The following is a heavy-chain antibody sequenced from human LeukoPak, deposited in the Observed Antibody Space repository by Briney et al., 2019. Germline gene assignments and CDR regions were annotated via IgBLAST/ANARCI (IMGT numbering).Heavy chain of an antibody. J-gene: IGHJ3*02. V-gene: IGHV4-30-2*01. Sequence: PSQTLPLTSAVSLGSILGGDFSRSWIRQPPGRGLEWIGYISHSGSTSYHPSLKSRVTISIDGSKNQFALELSSVAAADTAVYYCASERFGYDSSGYYSLPAFDIWGQGTMVTVSS. D-gene: IGHD3-22*01. CDR3: ASERFGYDSSGYYSLPAFDI. CDR1: LGSILGGDFS. CDR2: ISHSGST.